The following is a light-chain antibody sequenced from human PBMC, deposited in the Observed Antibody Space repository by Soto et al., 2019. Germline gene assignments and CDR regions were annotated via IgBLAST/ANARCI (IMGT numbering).Light chain of an antibody. J-gene: IGLJ1*01. CDR3: SSYTSSSTPLYV. V-gene: IGLV2-14*01. CDR1: SSDDGGYNY. CDR2: DVS. Sequence: QSALTQPASVSGSPGQSITISCTGTSSDDGGYNYVSWYQQHPGKAPKLMIYDVSNRPSGVSNRFSGSKSGNTASLTISGLQAEYEADYYCSSYTSSSTPLYVFGTGTKVTVL.